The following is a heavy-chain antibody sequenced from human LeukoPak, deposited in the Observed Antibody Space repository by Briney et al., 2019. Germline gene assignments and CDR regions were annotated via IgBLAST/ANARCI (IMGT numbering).Heavy chain of an antibody. CDR3: ARAPGYYGSGIPYFDY. CDR1: GDSISRGDYS. CDR2: MYHGGTT. D-gene: IGHD3-10*01. V-gene: IGHV4-30-2*01. J-gene: IGHJ4*02. Sequence: PSQTLSLTCAVSGDSISRGDYSWSCIRQPPGKGLEWIGYMYHGGTTSYNPSLNTRVTISVDRSKNQFSLKLTSVTAADTAVYYCARAPGYYGSGIPYFDYWGQGTLVTVSS.